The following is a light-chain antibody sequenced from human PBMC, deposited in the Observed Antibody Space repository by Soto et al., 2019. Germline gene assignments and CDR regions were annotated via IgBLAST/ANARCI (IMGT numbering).Light chain of an antibody. V-gene: IGLV1-44*01. CDR1: SSNIGSNT. Sequence: QSVLTQPPSASGTPGQRVTISCSGSSSNIGSNTVHWYQLLPGTAPKLLIYSNDQRPSGVPDRFSGSKYGTSASLAISGLQYEDQADYYCAAWDDRLDGYVFGNGTKVTVL. CDR2: SND. CDR3: AAWDDRLDGYV. J-gene: IGLJ1*01.